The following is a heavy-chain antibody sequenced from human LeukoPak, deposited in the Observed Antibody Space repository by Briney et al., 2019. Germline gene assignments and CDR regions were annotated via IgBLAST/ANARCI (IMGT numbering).Heavy chain of an antibody. V-gene: IGHV4-61*01. CDR2: FYYSGST. CDR3: AGESPTGRDAFDI. D-gene: IGHD1-14*01. J-gene: IGHJ3*02. Sequence: SETLSLTCTVSGGSISSSSYYWSWIRQPPGKGLEWVGSFYYSGSTNYNPSLKGRVTISVDTSKNQLSLKLTSVTAADTAIYFCAGESPTGRDAFDIWGQGTMVTVSS. CDR1: GGSISSSSYY.